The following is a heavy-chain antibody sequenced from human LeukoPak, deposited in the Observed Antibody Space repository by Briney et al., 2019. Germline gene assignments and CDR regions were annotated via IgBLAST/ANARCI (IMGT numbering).Heavy chain of an antibody. Sequence: SVKVTCKSSGYIFTDYYLYWVRQPPGQGLEGMGWINPNSGGTYYAQKFQGRVTMTRDTSINTASMELSRLRSDDTALYYCARGGTWDLSLAWFDPWGQGTLVT. J-gene: IGHJ5*02. V-gene: IGHV1-2*02. D-gene: IGHD1-26*01. CDR1: GYIFTDYY. CDR3: ARGGTWDLSLAWFDP. CDR2: INPNSGGT.